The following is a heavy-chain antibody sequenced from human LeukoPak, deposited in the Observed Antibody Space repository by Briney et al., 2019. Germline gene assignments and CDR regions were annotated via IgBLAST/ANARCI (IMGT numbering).Heavy chain of an antibody. CDR3: AKLAWNDGSYYFDY. D-gene: IGHD1-1*01. CDR2: VSYDGNDG. J-gene: IGHJ4*02. V-gene: IGHV3-30*18. Sequence: GGSLRLSCIGAGFNFSYYAIYWVRQAPGKGLEWVAVVSYDGNDGYYADSVKGRFSISSDNSQNTVTLQMNNLRVDDTAIYYCAKLAWNDGSYYFDYWGQGTLVTVSS. CDR1: GFNFSYYA.